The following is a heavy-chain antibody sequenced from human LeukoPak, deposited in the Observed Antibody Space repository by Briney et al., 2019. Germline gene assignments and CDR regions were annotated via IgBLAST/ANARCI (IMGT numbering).Heavy chain of an antibody. CDR3: ARDSATYYGSNYYMDV. D-gene: IGHD3-10*01. CDR1: GYTFTSYY. Sequence: ASVKVSCKASGYTFTSYYMHWVRQAPGQGLEWMGWITPNTGGTNYAQKFQGRVTMTRDTSISTVYMELSRLRSDDAAVYFCARDSATYYGSNYYMDVWGKGTAVTISS. V-gene: IGHV1-2*02. CDR2: ITPNTGGT. J-gene: IGHJ6*03.